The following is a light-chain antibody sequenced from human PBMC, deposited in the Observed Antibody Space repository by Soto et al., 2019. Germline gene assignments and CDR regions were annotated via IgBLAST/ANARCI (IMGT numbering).Light chain of an antibody. V-gene: IGLV2-8*01. CDR1: SSDVGAYKY. CDR2: EVT. J-gene: IGLJ3*02. Sequence: QSALTPPPSASGSPGQSVTISCTGTSSDVGAYKYVSGYQQYPGKAPKLMIYEVTKRPSGVPDRFSGSKSGNTASLTVSGVQAEDEADYYCTSYVGNDIWVYGGGTKLTVL. CDR3: TSYVGNDIWV.